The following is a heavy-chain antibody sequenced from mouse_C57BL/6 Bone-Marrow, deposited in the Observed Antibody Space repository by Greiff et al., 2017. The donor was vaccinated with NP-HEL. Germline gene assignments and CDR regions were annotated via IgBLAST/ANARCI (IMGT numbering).Heavy chain of an antibody. CDR2: IRNKANGYTT. CDR1: GFTFTDYY. CDR3: ARSLCFDY. V-gene: IGHV7-3*01. J-gene: IGHJ2*01. Sequence: EVKLMESGGGLVQPGGSLSLSCAASGFTFTDYYMSWVRQPPGKALEWLGFIRNKANGYTTEYSASVKGRFTISRDNSQSILYLQMNALRAEDSATYYCARSLCFDYWGQGTTLTVSS.